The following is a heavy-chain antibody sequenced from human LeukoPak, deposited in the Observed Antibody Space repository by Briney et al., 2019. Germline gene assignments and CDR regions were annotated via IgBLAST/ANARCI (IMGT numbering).Heavy chain of an antibody. CDR3: ASTDILTGSIDY. CDR1: GGSISSGSYY. Sequence: SETLSLTCTVSGGSISSGSYYWSWIRQPAGKGLEWIGRIYTSGSTNYNPSLKSRVTISVDTSKNQFSLKLSSVTAADTAAYYCASTDILTGSIDYWGQGTLVTVSS. D-gene: IGHD3-9*01. V-gene: IGHV4-61*02. J-gene: IGHJ4*02. CDR2: IYTSGST.